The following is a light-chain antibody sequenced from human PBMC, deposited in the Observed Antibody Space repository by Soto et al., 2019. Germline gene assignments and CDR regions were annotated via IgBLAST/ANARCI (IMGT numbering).Light chain of an antibody. V-gene: IGKV1-5*03. Sequence: QMTQSPSTLSVSVGDRVTITCRASQTISSWLAWYQQKPGKAPKLLIYKASTLKSGVPSRFSGSGSGTEFTLTISSLQPDDFATYYCQHYNSYSEAFGQGTKVDIK. CDR2: KAS. J-gene: IGKJ1*01. CDR3: QHYNSYSEA. CDR1: QTISSW.